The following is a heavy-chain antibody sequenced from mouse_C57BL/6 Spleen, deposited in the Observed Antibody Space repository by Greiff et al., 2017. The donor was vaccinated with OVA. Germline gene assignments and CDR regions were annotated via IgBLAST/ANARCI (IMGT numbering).Heavy chain of an antibody. Sequence: VMLVESGPGLVAPSQSLSITCTVSGFSLTSYGVDWVRQSPGKGLEWLGVIWGVGSTNYNSALKSRLSISKDNSKSQVFLKMNSLQTDDTAMYDCARSSTVVATRGAMDYWGQGTSVTVSS. V-gene: IGHV2-6*01. CDR2: IWGVGST. CDR3: ARSSTVVATRGAMDY. D-gene: IGHD1-1*01. CDR1: GFSLTSYG. J-gene: IGHJ4*01.